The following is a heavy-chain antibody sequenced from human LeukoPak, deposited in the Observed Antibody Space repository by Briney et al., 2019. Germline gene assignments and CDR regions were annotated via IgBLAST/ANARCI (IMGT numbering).Heavy chain of an antibody. Sequence: PGGSLRLSCAASGFTFNNYWMTWVRQGPGKGLEWVSVIYSGGSTYYADSVKGRFTISRDNSKNTLYLQMNSLRAEDTAVYYCARARAGAGTFFFDYWGQGTLVTVSS. V-gene: IGHV3-53*01. D-gene: IGHD6-13*01. J-gene: IGHJ4*02. CDR2: IYSGGST. CDR1: GFTFNNYW. CDR3: ARARAGAGTFFFDY.